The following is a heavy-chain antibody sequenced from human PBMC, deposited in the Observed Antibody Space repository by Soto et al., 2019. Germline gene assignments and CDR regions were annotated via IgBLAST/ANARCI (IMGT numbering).Heavy chain of an antibody. J-gene: IGHJ4*02. Sequence: QLQLQESGSGLVKPSQTLSLTCAVSGGSISSGGYSWSWLRQPPWKGLEWIGYMYHSGSTYYNPSLKSRVTISVDRSKKQFSLKLGSVTAADTAVYYCARGMTTVTTLDYWGQGTLVTVSP. CDR2: MYHSGST. V-gene: IGHV4-30-2*01. CDR3: ARGMTTVTTLDY. CDR1: GGSISSGGYS. D-gene: IGHD4-4*01.